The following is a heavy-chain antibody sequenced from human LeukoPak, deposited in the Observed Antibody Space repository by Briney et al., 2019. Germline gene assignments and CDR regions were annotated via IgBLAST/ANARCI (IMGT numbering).Heavy chain of an antibody. CDR2: INPNSGGT. J-gene: IGHJ6*03. V-gene: IGHV1-2*02. Sequence: ASVKVSCKASGYTFTGYYMHWVRQAPGQGLEWMGWINPNSGGTNYAQKFQGRVTMTRDTSISTAYMELSRLRSDDTAVYYCARGPSGSYPGFFYYYMDVWGKGTTVTVSS. CDR1: GYTFTGYY. D-gene: IGHD1-26*01. CDR3: ARGPSGSYPGFFYYYMDV.